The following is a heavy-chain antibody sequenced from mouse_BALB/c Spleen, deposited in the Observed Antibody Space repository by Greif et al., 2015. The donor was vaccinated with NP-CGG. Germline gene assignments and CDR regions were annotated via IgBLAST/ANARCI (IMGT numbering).Heavy chain of an antibody. V-gene: IGHV5-17*02. CDR1: GFTFSSFG. D-gene: IGHD2-1*01. CDR3: ARLYYDYAMDY. J-gene: IGHJ4*01. CDR2: ISSGSSTI. Sequence: EVKVVESGGGLVQPGGSRKLSCAASGFTFSSFGMHWVRQAPEKGLEWVAYISSGSSTIYYADTVKGRFTISRDNPKNTLFLQMTSLRCEDTAMYYCARLYYDYAMDYWGQGTSVTVSS.